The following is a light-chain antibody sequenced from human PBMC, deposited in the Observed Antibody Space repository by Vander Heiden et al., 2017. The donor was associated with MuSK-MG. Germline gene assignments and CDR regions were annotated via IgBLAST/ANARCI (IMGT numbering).Light chain of an antibody. CDR3: QQDGASPLT. J-gene: IGKJ4*01. Sequence: EIVLPPSPAILSSSPGERATLSCGASQSITDNYLAWYQQKPSLAPRLLIYDASSRATGIPDRFSGSVSGTDFTLTISRLEPEDFAVYYCQQDGASPLTFGGGARVEIK. V-gene: IGKV3D-20*01. CDR1: QSITDNY. CDR2: DAS.